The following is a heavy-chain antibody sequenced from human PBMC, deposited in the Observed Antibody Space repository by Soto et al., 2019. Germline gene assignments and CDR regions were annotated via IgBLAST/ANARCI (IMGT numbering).Heavy chain of an antibody. V-gene: IGHV3-74*01. Sequence: EVQLVESGGGLVQPGGSLRLSCAASEFTFSGRSVHWVRQAPGKGLGWVSGIDKVGTDSTYADSVKGRFTSSRDNAKNTVSLQMNSLRVEDTAVYYCARGWFGPDVWGKGTTVTVSS. CDR2: IDKVGTDS. J-gene: IGHJ6*03. CDR3: ARGWFGPDV. D-gene: IGHD3-10*01. CDR1: EFTFSGRS.